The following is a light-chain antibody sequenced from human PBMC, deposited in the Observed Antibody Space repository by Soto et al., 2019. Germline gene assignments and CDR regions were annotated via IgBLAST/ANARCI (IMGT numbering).Light chain of an antibody. Sequence: QSVLTQPASVSGSPEQSITISCTGTSSDVGAYNLVSWYQQHPGKAPRLIICEGSKRPSGISHRFSGSKSGTSATLGITGLQTGDEADYYCGTWDSSLSAGEVFGGGTKLTVL. CDR2: EGS. V-gene: IGLV2-14*02. CDR1: SSDVGAYNL. CDR3: GTWDSSLSAGEV. J-gene: IGLJ2*01.